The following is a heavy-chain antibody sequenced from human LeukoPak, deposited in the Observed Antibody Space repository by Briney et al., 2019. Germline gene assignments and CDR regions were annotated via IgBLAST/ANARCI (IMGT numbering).Heavy chain of an antibody. V-gene: IGHV1-18*01. CDR3: ARAMGSSWGISDY. CDR2: ISAYNGNT. D-gene: IGHD6-13*01. J-gene: IGHJ4*02. Sequence: ASVKVSCKASAYIFTNYGISWVRQGPGQGLEWMGWISAYNGNTDYAQKFQGRVTMTTDTSTSTAYMELSSLRSEDTAVYYCARAMGSSWGISDYWGQGTLVTVSS. CDR1: AYIFTNYG.